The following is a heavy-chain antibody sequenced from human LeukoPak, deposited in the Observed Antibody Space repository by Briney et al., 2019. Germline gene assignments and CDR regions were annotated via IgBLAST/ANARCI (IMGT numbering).Heavy chain of an antibody. V-gene: IGHV3-33*01. D-gene: IGHD4-17*01. Sequence: PGRSLRLSCVASGFTLSNYGMNWVRQAPGKGLEWVAIIWFDRSNIDYADSVKGRFTISRDNSKNTLFLQMNSLRAEDTAVYYCSRDHGDYSFDYWGQGTLVTVSS. J-gene: IGHJ4*02. CDR2: IWFDRSNI. CDR1: GFTLSNYG. CDR3: SRDHGDYSFDY.